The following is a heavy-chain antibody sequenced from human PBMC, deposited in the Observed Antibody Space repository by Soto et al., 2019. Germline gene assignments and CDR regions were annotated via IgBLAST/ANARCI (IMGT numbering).Heavy chain of an antibody. J-gene: IGHJ4*02. D-gene: IGHD6-13*01. CDR2: FDPEDGET. Sequence: QVQLVQSGAEVKKPGASVKVSCKVSGYTLTELSMHWVRQAPGKGLEWMGGFDPEDGETIYAQKFQGRVTMTEETSPDTAYMELSSLRSEDKAVYYCATAHSSSWYPHDYWGQGTLVTVSS. V-gene: IGHV1-24*01. CDR1: GYTLTELS. CDR3: ATAHSSSWYPHDY.